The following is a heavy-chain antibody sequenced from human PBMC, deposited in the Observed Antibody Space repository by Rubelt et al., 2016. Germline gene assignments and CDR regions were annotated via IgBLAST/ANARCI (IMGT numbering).Heavy chain of an antibody. J-gene: IGHJ3*02. D-gene: IGHD3-22*01. CDR3: PREGFNMIVGAFDI. CDR2: IYFRGTT. Sequence: GKGLEWIAYIYFRGTTNYNPCLQSRVTISLDTSKNQSSLKLTSVTAADTAVYYCPREGFNMIVGAFDIWGQGTMVTVSS. V-gene: IGHV4-59*13.